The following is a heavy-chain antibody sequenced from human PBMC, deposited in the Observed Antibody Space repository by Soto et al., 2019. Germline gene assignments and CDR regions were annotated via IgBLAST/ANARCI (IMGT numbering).Heavy chain of an antibody. J-gene: IGHJ6*02. CDR1: GFTFGDYA. CDR2: IRSKAYGGTP. CDR3: PRSLLNGMDV. V-gene: IGHV3-49*04. D-gene: IGHD2-15*01. Sequence: EVQLVASGGDLVQPGRSLRLSCTASGFTFGDYAVNWVRQAPGKGLEWVGFIRSKAYGGTPEYAASVKGRFTISRDDSKSIAYLQMISLETEDTAVFYCPRSLLNGMDVWGQGTTVTVSS.